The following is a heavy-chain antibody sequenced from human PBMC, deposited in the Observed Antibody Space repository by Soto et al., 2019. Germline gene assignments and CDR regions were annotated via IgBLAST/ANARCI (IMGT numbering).Heavy chain of an antibody. D-gene: IGHD2-21*01. CDR3: ARAQYCGGDCYYYGMDV. J-gene: IGHJ6*02. CDR2: ISSNGGST. V-gene: IGHV3-64*01. Sequence: GGSLRLSCAASGFTFSSYAMHWVRQAPGKGLEYVSAISSNGGSTYYANSVKGRFTISRDNSKNTLYLQMGSLRAEDMAVYYCARAQYCGGDCYYYGMDVWGQGTTVTVSS. CDR1: GFTFSSYA.